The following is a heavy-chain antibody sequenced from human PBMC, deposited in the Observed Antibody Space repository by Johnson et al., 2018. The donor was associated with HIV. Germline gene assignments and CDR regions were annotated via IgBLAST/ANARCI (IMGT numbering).Heavy chain of an antibody. CDR1: GFTFSNYG. CDR2: IRYDGDIT. D-gene: IGHD1-7*01. J-gene: IGHJ3*02. V-gene: IGHV3-30*02. CDR3: ARERSGTIAFDI. Sequence: QVQLVESGGGVVQPGGSLRLSCAASGFTFSNYGMHWVRQAPGKGLEWVAFIRYDGDITYYNDSVKGRFTISRDNSKNTLYLQMNSLRTEDTAVYYCARERSGTIAFDIWGQGTMVTVSS.